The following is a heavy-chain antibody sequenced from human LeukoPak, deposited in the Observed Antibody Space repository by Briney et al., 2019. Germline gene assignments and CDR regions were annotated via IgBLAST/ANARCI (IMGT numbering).Heavy chain of an antibody. CDR1: QFTFSHFG. J-gene: IGHJ5*01. Sequence: QTGGSLTLSCVASQFTFSHFGMHWVRQAPGKGLEWVAVIWNDGSSQYYTDSVKGRFTISRDNSQNTVYLYMNNLRADDTAVYYCAKDARRGFDYSNSLESWRQGTLVTVST. CDR3: AKDARRGFDYSNSLES. CDR2: IWNDGSSQ. V-gene: IGHV3-33*06. D-gene: IGHD4-11*01.